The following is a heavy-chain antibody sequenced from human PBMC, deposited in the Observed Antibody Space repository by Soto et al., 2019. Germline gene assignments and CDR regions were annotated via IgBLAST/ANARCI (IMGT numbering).Heavy chain of an antibody. CDR2: INHSGST. CDR3: ARRRGYSSSWYAYYYYMDV. CDR1: GGSFSGYY. J-gene: IGHJ6*03. D-gene: IGHD6-13*01. Sequence: SETLSLTCAVYGGSFSGYYWSWIRQPPGKGLEWIGEINHSGSTNYNPSLKSRVTISVDTSKNQFSLKLSSVTAADTAVYYCARRRGYSSSWYAYYYYMDVWGKGTTVTVSS. V-gene: IGHV4-34*01.